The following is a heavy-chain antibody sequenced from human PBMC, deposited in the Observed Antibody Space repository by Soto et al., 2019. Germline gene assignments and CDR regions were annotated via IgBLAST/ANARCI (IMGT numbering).Heavy chain of an antibody. CDR1: GYSISSGYY. J-gene: IGHJ5*02. D-gene: IGHD6-13*01. CDR3: ASIAAAGKFSA. Sequence: LSLTCAVSGYSISSGYYWGWIRQPPGKGLEWIGSIYHSGSTYYNPSLKSRVTISVDTSKNQFSLKLSSVTAADTAVYYCASIAAAGKFSAWGQGTLVTVSS. V-gene: IGHV4-38-2*01. CDR2: IYHSGST.